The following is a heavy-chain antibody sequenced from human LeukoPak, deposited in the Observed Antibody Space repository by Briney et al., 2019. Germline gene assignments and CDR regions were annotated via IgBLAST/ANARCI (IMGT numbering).Heavy chain of an antibody. CDR2: IKQDGSQK. V-gene: IGHV3-7*03. CDR3: AGAGLDY. J-gene: IGHJ4*02. CDR1: GLTFSRYW. Sequence: PGGSLRLSCAASGLTFSRYWMSWVRQAPGKGLEWVANIKQDGSQKYYVDSVKGRFTISRDNAKNSLYLQMNSLSAEDTAVYYCAGAGLDYWGQGTLVTVSS.